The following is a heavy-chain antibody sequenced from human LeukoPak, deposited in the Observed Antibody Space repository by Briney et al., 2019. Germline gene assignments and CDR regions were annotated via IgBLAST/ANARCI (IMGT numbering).Heavy chain of an antibody. CDR1: GGSFSGYY. V-gene: IGHV4-34*01. CDR3: ARGGEYYYDSSGYYSAKGYYYYGMDV. CDR2: INHSGST. D-gene: IGHD3-22*01. J-gene: IGHJ6*02. Sequence: SETLSLTCAVYGGSFSGYYWSWIRQPPGKGLEWSGEINHSGSTNYNPSLKSRVTISVDTSKNQFSLKSSSVTAADTAVYYCARGGEYYYDSSGYYSAKGYYYYGMDVWGQGTTVTVSS.